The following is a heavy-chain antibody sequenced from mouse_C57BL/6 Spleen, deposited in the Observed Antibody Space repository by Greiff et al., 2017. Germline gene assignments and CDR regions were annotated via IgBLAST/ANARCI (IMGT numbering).Heavy chain of an antibody. Sequence: EVPLQQPGPVLVKPGASVKMSCKASGYTFTDYYMNWVKQSHGKSLEWIGVINPYNGGTSYNEKFKGKATLTVDKSSSTAYMELNSLTSEDSAVYYCAREYGNYVYYYAMDYWGQGTSVTVSS. CDR1: GYTFTDYY. CDR3: AREYGNYVYYYAMDY. D-gene: IGHD2-1*01. J-gene: IGHJ4*01. CDR2: INPYNGGT. V-gene: IGHV1-19*01.